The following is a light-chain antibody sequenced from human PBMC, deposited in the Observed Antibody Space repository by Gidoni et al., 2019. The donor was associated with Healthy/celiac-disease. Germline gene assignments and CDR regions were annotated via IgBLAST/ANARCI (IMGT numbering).Light chain of an antibody. CDR1: QSVLYSSNKKNY. CDR3: QQYYSTPPWT. CDR2: WAS. V-gene: IGKV4-1*01. J-gene: IGKJ1*01. Sequence: DIVMTQSPDSLAVSLGERATIKCKSSQSVLYSSNKKNYLAWYQQKPGQPPKLLIYWASTRESGVPDRFSGSGSGTDFTLTISSLQAEDVVVYYCQQYYSTPPWTFGQGTKVEI.